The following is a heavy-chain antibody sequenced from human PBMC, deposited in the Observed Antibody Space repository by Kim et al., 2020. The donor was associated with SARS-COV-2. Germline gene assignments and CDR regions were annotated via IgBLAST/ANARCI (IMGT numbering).Heavy chain of an antibody. Sequence: GGSLRLSCAASGFSFSTYGMNWVRQAPGKGLEWFSYISRGSVTIYYADSVKSRFTISRDNAKNSLYLQMNSLRAEDTAVYYCARTTLGYCSGGSCNDAFDMGGQGTMVTVAS. CDR2: ISRGSVTI. J-gene: IGHJ3*02. CDR1: GFSFSTYG. V-gene: IGHV3-48*04. CDR3: ARTTLGYCSGGSCNDAFDM. D-gene: IGHD2-15*01.